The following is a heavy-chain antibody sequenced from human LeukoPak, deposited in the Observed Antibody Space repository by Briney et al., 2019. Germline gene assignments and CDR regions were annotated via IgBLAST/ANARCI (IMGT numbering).Heavy chain of an antibody. J-gene: IGHJ4*02. Sequence: ASETLSLTCTVSGGSISSYYWSWIRQPPGKGLEWIGYFYYSGSTNYNPSLKSRVTISVDTSKNQFSLKLSSVTAADTAVYYCARQRLGYCSSTSCTRRRYFDYWGQGTLVTVSS. CDR1: GGSISSYY. V-gene: IGHV4-59*08. CDR2: FYYSGST. CDR3: ARQRLGYCSSTSCTRRRYFDY. D-gene: IGHD2-2*01.